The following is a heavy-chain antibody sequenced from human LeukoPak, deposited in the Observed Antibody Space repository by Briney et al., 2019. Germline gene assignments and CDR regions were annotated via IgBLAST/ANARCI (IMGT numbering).Heavy chain of an antibody. J-gene: IGHJ4*02. V-gene: IGHV3-30-3*01. CDR3: ARDDYGDYGLLDF. CDR2: ISYDASNK. Sequence: PGGSLRLSCAASGFTFSNYAMHWVRQAPGKGLEWVAVISYDASNKYYADSVKGRFTISRDNSKNTLYLQMNSLRSEDTAVYCCARDDYGDYGLLDFWGQGTLVTVSS. D-gene: IGHD4-17*01. CDR1: GFTFSNYA.